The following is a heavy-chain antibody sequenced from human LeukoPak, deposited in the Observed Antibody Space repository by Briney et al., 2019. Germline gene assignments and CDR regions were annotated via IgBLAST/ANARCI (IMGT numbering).Heavy chain of an antibody. Sequence: TGGSLRLSCAASGFTFSNYWMNWVRQAPGKGMEWVANINRDGSEKNYVDSVKGRFTISRDNAKNSLYLQMNSLRAEDTAIYYCARDLDTRNSYDFGYWGQGILVTVSS. CDR1: GFTFSNYW. CDR2: INRDGSEK. J-gene: IGHJ4*02. D-gene: IGHD5-18*01. CDR3: ARDLDTRNSYDFGY. V-gene: IGHV3-7*04.